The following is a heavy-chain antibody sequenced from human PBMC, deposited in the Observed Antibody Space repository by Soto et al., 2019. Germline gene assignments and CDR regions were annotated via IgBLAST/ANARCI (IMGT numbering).Heavy chain of an antibody. CDR3: ARDTRGTRGFDEMDV. V-gene: IGHV1-2*02. D-gene: IGHD3-9*01. CDR2: INPKSGDT. J-gene: IGHJ6*02. Sequence: ASVKVSCKASGYIFSGHFIHWMRQTPGQGLEWMGWINPKSGDTNYAQKFQGRVTMTRDTSFNLVYMDLSGLRSDDTAVYYCARDTRGTRGFDEMDVWGQGTKGTAP. CDR1: GYIFSGHF.